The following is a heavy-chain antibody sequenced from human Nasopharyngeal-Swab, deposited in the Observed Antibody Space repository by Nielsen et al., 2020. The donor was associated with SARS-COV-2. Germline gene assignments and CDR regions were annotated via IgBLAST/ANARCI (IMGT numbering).Heavy chain of an antibody. Sequence: GGSLRLSCAASGFTFSSYAMSWVRQAPGKGLEWVSAISGSGGSTYHADSEKGRFTISRDNSKNTLYLQMNSLRAEDTAVYYCAKSKIMITFGGARDYFDYWGQGTLVTVSS. CDR2: ISGSGGST. J-gene: IGHJ4*02. V-gene: IGHV3-23*01. D-gene: IGHD3-16*01. CDR3: AKSKIMITFGGARDYFDY. CDR1: GFTFSSYA.